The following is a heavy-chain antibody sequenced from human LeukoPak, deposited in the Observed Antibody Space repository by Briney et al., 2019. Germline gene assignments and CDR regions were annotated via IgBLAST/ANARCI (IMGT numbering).Heavy chain of an antibody. CDR3: ARDRVGYCSGGSCDYYYYMDV. D-gene: IGHD2-15*01. CDR1: GFTFSSYG. Sequence: GGSLRLSCAASGFTFSSYGMSWVRQAPGKGLEYVSAISTNGGSTYYANCVKGRFTISRDNSKNTLYLQMGSLRAEDMAVYYCARDRVGYCSGGSCDYYYYMDVWGKGTTVTVSS. V-gene: IGHV3-64*01. J-gene: IGHJ6*03. CDR2: ISTNGGST.